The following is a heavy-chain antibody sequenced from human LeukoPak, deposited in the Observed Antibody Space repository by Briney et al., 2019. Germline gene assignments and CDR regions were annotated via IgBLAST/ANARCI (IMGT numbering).Heavy chain of an antibody. J-gene: IGHJ6*03. D-gene: IGHD3-3*01. Sequence: ASVKVSCKASGYTFTSYAMHWVRQAPGQRLEWMGWINAGNGNTKYSQEFQGRVTITRDTSASTAYMELSRLRSEDMAVYYCARAAIFGSYYMDVWGKGTTVTVSS. CDR2: INAGNGNT. CDR3: ARAAIFGSYYMDV. CDR1: GYTFTSYA. V-gene: IGHV1-3*03.